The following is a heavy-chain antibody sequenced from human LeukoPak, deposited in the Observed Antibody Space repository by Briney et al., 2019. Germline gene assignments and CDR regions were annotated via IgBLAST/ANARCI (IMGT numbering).Heavy chain of an antibody. V-gene: IGHV3-23*01. Sequence: GGSLRLSCAASGFSFSSCAMSWVRQAPGKGLEWVSVISGGGDTYYADSVRGRFTISRDNAKNSLYLQMNSLRAEDTALYYCAKEDRYCSSTSCSVYYFDYWGQGTLVTVSS. CDR1: GFSFSSCA. CDR3: AKEDRYCSSTSCSVYYFDY. CDR2: ISGGGDT. J-gene: IGHJ4*02. D-gene: IGHD2-2*01.